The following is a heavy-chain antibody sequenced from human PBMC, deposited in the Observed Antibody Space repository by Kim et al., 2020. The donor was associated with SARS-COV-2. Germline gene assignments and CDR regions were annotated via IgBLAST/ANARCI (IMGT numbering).Heavy chain of an antibody. V-gene: IGHV3-21*01. CDR2: ISSSSSYI. D-gene: IGHD3-10*01. Sequence: GGSLRLSCAASGFTFSSYSMNWVRQAPGKGLEWVSSISSSSSYIYYADSVKGRFTISRDNAKNSLYLQMNSLRAEDTAVYYCALVPLQYYYYGMDVWGQGTTVTVSS. CDR1: GFTFSSYS. J-gene: IGHJ6*02. CDR3: ALVPLQYYYYGMDV.